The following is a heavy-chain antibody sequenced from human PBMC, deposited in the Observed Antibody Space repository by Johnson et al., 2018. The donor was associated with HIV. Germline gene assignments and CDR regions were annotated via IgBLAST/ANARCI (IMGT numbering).Heavy chain of an antibody. CDR2: IRYDGSNK. J-gene: IGHJ3*02. CDR1: AFIFSTYG. CDR3: ARGRGDYGLAFDI. Sequence: QVQLVESGGGVVQPGGSRRLSCEASAFIFSTYGMHWVRQAPGKGLEWVAFIRYDGSNKYYADSVKGRFTISRDNSKHTLYLQMNSLRAEDTAVYYCARGRGDYGLAFDIWGQGTMVTVSS. V-gene: IGHV3-30*02. D-gene: IGHD4-17*01.